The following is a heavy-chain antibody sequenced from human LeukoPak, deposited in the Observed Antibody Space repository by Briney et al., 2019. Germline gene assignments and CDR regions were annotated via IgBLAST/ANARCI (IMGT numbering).Heavy chain of an antibody. CDR3: ARELRFLEAFDY. D-gene: IGHD3-3*01. CDR2: IIPILGTA. CDR1: GGTFSSYA. Sequence: ASVKVSCKASGGTFSSYAISWVRQAPGQGLEWMGRIIPILGTANYAQKFQGRVTITTDESTSTAYMELSSLRSEDTAVYYCARELRFLEAFDYWGQGTLVTVSS. V-gene: IGHV1-69*11. J-gene: IGHJ4*02.